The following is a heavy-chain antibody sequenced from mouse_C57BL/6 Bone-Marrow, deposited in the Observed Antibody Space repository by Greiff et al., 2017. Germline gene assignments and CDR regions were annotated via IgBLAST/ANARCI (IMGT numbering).Heavy chain of an antibody. CDR3: ARDGRLRPYYYAMDY. V-gene: IGHV5-4*01. J-gene: IGHJ4*01. Sequence: EVNVVESGGGLVKPGGSLKLSCAASGFTFSSYAMSWVRQTPEKRLEWVATISDGGSYTYYPDNVKGRFTISRDNAKNNLYLQMSHLKSEDTAMYYCARDGRLRPYYYAMDYWGQGTSVTVSS. CDR2: ISDGGSYT. D-gene: IGHD2-4*01. CDR1: GFTFSSYA.